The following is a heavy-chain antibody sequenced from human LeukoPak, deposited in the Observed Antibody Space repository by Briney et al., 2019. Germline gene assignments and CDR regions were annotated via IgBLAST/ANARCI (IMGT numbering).Heavy chain of an antibody. V-gene: IGHV4-59*01. D-gene: IGHD1-26*01. CDR3: AREGSIVGATPYFQH. J-gene: IGHJ1*01. CDR2: IYYSGST. Sequence: PSETLSLTCTVSGGSISSYYWRWLRQPPGRGREWIGYIYYSGSTNYNPSLKRRVTISVDTSKNQFSLKLSSVTAADTAVYYCAREGSIVGATPYFQHWGQGTLVTVSS. CDR1: GGSISSYY.